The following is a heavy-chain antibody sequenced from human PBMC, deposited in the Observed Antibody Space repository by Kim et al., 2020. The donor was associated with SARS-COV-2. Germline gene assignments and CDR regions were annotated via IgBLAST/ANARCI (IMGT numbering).Heavy chain of an antibody. CDR3: ARGITQGVDF. J-gene: IGHJ4*02. CDR2: MSPKAAKT. D-gene: IGHD3-10*01. V-gene: IGHV1-8*01. CDR1: GYPFISYD. Sequence: ASVKVSCKTSGYPFISYDINWMRQATGQGLEWMGWMSPKAAKTGYAQKFQGRVTMTWDTSITTAYMELSSLGSEDTAMYYCARGITQGVDFWGQGTLVTVSS.